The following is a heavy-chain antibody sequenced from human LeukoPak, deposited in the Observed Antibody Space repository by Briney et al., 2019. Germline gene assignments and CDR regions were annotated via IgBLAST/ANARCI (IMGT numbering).Heavy chain of an antibody. V-gene: IGHV4-59*08. CDR1: GGSISSYY. CDR2: IYYSGST. D-gene: IGHD6-19*01. Sequence: SETPSLTCTVSGGSISSYYWSWIRQPPGKRLEWIRYIYYSGSTNYNPSLKSRVTISVDTSKNQFSLKLSSVTAADTAVYYCTYSSGSLGDDYWGQGTLVTVSS. CDR3: TYSSGSLGDDY. J-gene: IGHJ4*02.